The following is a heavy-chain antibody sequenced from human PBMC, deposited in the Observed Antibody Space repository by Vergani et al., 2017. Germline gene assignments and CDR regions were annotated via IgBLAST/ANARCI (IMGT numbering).Heavy chain of an antibody. Sequence: QVQLVESGGGVVQPGRSLRLSCAASGFTFSSYGMHWVRQAPGKGLEWVAVISYDGSNKYYADSVKGRFTISRDNSKNTLYLQMNSLRAEDTAVYYCAKDHELGELGPFDYWGQGTLVTVSS. CDR2: ISYDGSNK. J-gene: IGHJ4*02. D-gene: IGHD3-16*01. CDR1: GFTFSSYG. CDR3: AKDHELGELGPFDY. V-gene: IGHV3-30*18.